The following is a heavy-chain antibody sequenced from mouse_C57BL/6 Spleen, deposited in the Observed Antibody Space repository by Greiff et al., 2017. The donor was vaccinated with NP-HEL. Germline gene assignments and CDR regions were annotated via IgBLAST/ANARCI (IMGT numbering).Heavy chain of an antibody. CDR3: AREDPITSVGY. D-gene: IGHD1-1*01. CDR2: ISSGSSTI. J-gene: IGHJ2*01. CDR1: GFTFSDYG. Sequence: DVHLVESGGGLVKPGGSLKLSCAASGFTFSDYGMHWVRQAPEKGLEWVAYISSGSSTIYYADTVKGRFTISRDNAKNTLFLQLTSLRSEDTAMYYCAREDPITSVGYWGQGTTLTVSS. V-gene: IGHV5-17*01.